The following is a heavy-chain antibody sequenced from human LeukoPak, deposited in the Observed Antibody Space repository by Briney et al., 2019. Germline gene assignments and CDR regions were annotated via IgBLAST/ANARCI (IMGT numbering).Heavy chain of an antibody. J-gene: IGHJ3*02. CDR2: IYHSGST. Sequence: SETLSLTCTVSGGSISSGGYYWSWIRQPPGKGLEWIGYIYHSGSTYYNPSLKSRVTISVDRSKNQFSLKLSSVTAADTAVYYCARDKEDDAFDIWGQGTMVTVSS. V-gene: IGHV4-30-2*01. CDR3: ARDKEDDAFDI. CDR1: GGSISSGGYY.